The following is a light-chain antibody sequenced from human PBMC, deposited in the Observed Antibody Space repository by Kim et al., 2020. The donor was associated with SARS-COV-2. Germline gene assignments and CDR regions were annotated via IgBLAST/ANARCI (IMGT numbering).Light chain of an antibody. Sequence: SLSPAQTARITCSGDLLAKTDARWFQQKPAQAPLLLIYNDYERPSGIPERFSGSTSGTTVTLTISGAQVDDEADYYCSSTADSEGVFGGGTKLTVL. CDR1: LLAKTD. V-gene: IGLV3-27*01. CDR3: SSTADSEGV. CDR2: NDY. J-gene: IGLJ3*02.